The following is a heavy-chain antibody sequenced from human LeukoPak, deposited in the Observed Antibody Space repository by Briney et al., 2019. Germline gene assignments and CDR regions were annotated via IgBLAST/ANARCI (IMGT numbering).Heavy chain of an antibody. V-gene: IGHV3-74*03. CDR1: GFTFSSYW. J-gene: IGHJ4*02. CDR3: ARQYSYDSSGYYPWDY. CDR2: INSDGSST. D-gene: IGHD3-22*01. Sequence: GGSLRLSCAASGFTFSSYWMHWVRPAPGKGLVGVSRINSDGSSTTYADSVKGRFTISRDNARNTLYLQMNSLRAEDTAMYYCARQYSYDSSGYYPWDYWGQGTLVTVSS.